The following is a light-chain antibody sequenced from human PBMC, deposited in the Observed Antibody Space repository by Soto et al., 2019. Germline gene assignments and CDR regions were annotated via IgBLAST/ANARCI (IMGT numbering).Light chain of an antibody. Sequence: ILMTQSPATLSVSPGERATLSCRASQSVSNNLAWYQQKPGQAPRILIYDASTRANGIPARFSGSGSGTEFTLTISGLQSEDFAVYYCQQYNNWPPWTFGQGTKVEIK. CDR1: QSVSNN. J-gene: IGKJ1*01. CDR3: QQYNNWPPWT. CDR2: DAS. V-gene: IGKV3-15*01.